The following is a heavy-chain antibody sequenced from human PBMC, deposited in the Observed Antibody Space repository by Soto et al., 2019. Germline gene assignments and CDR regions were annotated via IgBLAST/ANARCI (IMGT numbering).Heavy chain of an antibody. D-gene: IGHD3-22*01. CDR1: GYPFTNVY. Sequence: QVQVAQSGAEVKRHGASVKVSCWASGYPFTNVYIHWVRQAPGQGLEWMGIINPSGGSTAYAQKFLGRVNMTRDTSTSTVYMEVSSLRSEDTAVYYCARADYYGSSGYHLDYWGQGTLVTVSS. CDR3: ARADYYGSSGYHLDY. V-gene: IGHV1-46*01. J-gene: IGHJ4*02. CDR2: INPSGGST.